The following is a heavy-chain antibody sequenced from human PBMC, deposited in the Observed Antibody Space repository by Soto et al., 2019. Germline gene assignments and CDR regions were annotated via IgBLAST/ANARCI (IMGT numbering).Heavy chain of an antibody. CDR3: ARALTYYYGSGSYYWFDP. Sequence: SETLSLTCTVSGGSIISYYWSWIRQPTGKGLEWIGYIYYSGSTNYNPSLKSRVTISVDTSKNQFSLKLSSVTAADTAVYYCARALTYYYGSGSYYWFDPWGQGTLVTVSS. D-gene: IGHD3-10*01. J-gene: IGHJ5*02. V-gene: IGHV4-59*01. CDR2: IYYSGST. CDR1: GGSIISYY.